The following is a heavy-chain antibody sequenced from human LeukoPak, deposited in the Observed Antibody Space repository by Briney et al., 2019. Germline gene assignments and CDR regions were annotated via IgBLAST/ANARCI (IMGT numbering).Heavy chain of an antibody. Sequence: PGGSLRLFCAASGFTFSSYWMHWVRQAPGKGLEWVSRIYSDGSSYTADSVKGRFTISRDNAKDTLYLQMNSLRVEDTAVYYCARGGGIYGLWDYWGQGTLVTVSS. CDR2: IYSDGSSY. D-gene: IGHD1-26*01. CDR1: GFTFSSYW. CDR3: ARGGGIYGLWDY. V-gene: IGHV3-74*03. J-gene: IGHJ4*02.